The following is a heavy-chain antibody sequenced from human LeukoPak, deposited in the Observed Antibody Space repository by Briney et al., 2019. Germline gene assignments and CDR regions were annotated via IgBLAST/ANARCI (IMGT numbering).Heavy chain of an antibody. V-gene: IGHV4-39*01. CDR2: IYHSGST. J-gene: IGHJ4*02. Sequence: PSETLSLTCTVSGGSPSSRTHYWNWIRQPPGKGLEWIASIYHSGSTYYNASLQSRVTISVDTSKNQFSLSLTSVTAAGTAVYYCACPYSASYNSWGPGTLVTVSS. CDR3: ACPYSASYNS. CDR1: GGSPSSRTHY. D-gene: IGHD4-11*01.